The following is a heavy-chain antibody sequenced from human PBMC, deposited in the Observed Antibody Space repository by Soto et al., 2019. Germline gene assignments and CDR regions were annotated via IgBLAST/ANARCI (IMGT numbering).Heavy chain of an antibody. CDR2: IGGRATSA. V-gene: IGHV3-23*01. D-gene: IGHD3-22*01. CDR3: AKSRYSDSSGDYYDF. CDR1: GFTFSAYV. Sequence: GGSLRLSCAASGFTFSAYVMSWVRQAPGKGLEWVSGIGGRATSAYYADSVKGRFAISRDNAYNTLFLQLNSLRAEDTAVYYCAKSRYSDSSGDYYDFWGQGTPVSVSS. J-gene: IGHJ4*02.